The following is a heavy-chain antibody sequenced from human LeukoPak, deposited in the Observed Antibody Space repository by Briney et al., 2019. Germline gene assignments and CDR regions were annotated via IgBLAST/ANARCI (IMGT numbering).Heavy chain of an antibody. CDR3: ARDRSVVVAANPYNWFDP. CDR1: GFTFSSYE. D-gene: IGHD2-15*01. J-gene: IGHJ5*02. CDR2: ISSSGSTI. V-gene: IGHV3-48*03. Sequence: GGSLRLSCAASGFTFSSYEMNWVRQAPGKGLEWVSYISSSGSTIYYADSVKGRFTISRDNAKNSLYLQMNSLRAEDTAVYYCARDRSVVVAANPYNWFDPWGQGTLVTVSS.